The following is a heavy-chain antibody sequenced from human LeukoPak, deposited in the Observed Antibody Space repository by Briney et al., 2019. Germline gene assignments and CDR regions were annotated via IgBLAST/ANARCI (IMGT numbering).Heavy chain of an antibody. CDR1: GGSISSSSYY. D-gene: IGHD6-13*01. V-gene: IGHV4-39*01. CDR3: ARHRRIAPFDP. Sequence: SETLSLTCTVSGGSISSSSYYWGWIRQPPGKGLEWIGSIYYSGSTYHNPSLKSRVTISVDTSKNQFSLKLSSVTAADTAVYYCARHRRIAPFDPWGQGTLVTVSS. J-gene: IGHJ5*02. CDR2: IYYSGST.